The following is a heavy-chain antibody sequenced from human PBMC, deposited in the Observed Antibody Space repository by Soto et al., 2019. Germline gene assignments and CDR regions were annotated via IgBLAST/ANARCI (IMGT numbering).Heavy chain of an antibody. J-gene: IGHJ4*02. CDR2: IIPIFGTA. Sequence: ASVKVSCKASGGTFISYAISWVRQAPGQGLEWMGGIIPIFGTANYAQKFQGRVTITADESTSTAYMELSSLRSEDTAVYYCARDRSSSYYFDYWGQGTLVTVSS. D-gene: IGHD6-6*01. CDR3: ARDRSSSYYFDY. CDR1: GGTFISYA. V-gene: IGHV1-69*13.